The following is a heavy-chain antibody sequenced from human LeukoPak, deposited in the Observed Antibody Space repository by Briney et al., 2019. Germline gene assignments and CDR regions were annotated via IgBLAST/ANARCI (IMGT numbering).Heavy chain of an antibody. V-gene: IGHV4-39*01. Sequence: PSETLSLTCTVFGGSISSSSYYWGWIRQPPGKGLEWIGSIYYSGSTYYNPSLKSRVTISVDTSKNQFSLKLSSVTAADTAVYYCARLSQQWLVGYNWFDPWGQGTLVTVSS. CDR1: GGSISSSSYY. D-gene: IGHD6-19*01. J-gene: IGHJ5*02. CDR2: IYYSGST. CDR3: ARLSQQWLVGYNWFDP.